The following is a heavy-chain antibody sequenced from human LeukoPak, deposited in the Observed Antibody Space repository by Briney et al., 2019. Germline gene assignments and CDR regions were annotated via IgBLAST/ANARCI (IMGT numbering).Heavy chain of an antibody. D-gene: IGHD5-12*01. CDR3: ASGAGYSGYGYLDY. CDR1: GCSISSGGYS. CDR2: IYHSGST. V-gene: IGHV4-30-2*01. Sequence: SETLSLTCAVSGCSISSGGYSWSWIRQPPGKGLEWIGYIYHSGSTYYNPSLKSRVTISVDRSKNQFSLKLSSVTAADTAVYYCASGAGYSGYGYLDYWGQGTLVTVSS. J-gene: IGHJ4*02.